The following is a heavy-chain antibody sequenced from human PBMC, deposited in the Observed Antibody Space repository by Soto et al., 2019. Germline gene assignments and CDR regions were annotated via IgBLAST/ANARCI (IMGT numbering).Heavy chain of an antibody. CDR1: GFTFSSYA. D-gene: IGHD3-22*01. V-gene: IGHV3-30-3*01. Sequence: ESGGGVVQPGRSLRLSCAASGFTFSSYAMHWVRQAPGKGLEWVAVISYDGSNKYYADSVKGRFTISRDNSKNTLYLQMNSLRAEDTAVYYCARDSSGSPDYWGQGTLVTVSS. CDR3: ARDSSGSPDY. CDR2: ISYDGSNK. J-gene: IGHJ4*02.